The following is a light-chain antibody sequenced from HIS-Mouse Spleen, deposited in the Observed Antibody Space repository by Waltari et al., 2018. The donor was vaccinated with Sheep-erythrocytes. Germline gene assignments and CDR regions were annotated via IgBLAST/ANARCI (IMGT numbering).Light chain of an antibody. Sequence: QSALTQPRSVSGSPGQSVTISCTGTSSDVGGYNYVSWYQQHPGKAPKLMIYYVSKRPSGVPERFSGSKSGNTASLTISGLQAEDEADYCCCSYAGSYNHVFATGTKVTV. V-gene: IGLV2-11*01. J-gene: IGLJ1*01. CDR2: YVS. CDR1: SSDVGGYNY. CDR3: CSYAGSYNHV.